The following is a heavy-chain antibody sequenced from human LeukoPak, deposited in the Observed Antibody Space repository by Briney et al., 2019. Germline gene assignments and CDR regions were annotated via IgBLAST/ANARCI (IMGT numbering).Heavy chain of an antibody. J-gene: IGHJ6*02. Sequence: PGESLKISCKGSGYSFTSYWIGWVRQMPGKGLEWMGIIYPGDSDTRYSPSFQGQVTISADKSISTAYLQWSSLKASDTAMYYCASSVAGTSYYYGMDVWGQGTTVTVSS. CDR3: ASSVAGTSYYYGMDV. CDR1: GYSFTSYW. CDR2: IYPGDSDT. D-gene: IGHD6-19*01. V-gene: IGHV5-51*01.